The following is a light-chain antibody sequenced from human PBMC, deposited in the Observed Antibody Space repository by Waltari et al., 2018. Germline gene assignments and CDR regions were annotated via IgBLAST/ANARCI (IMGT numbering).Light chain of an antibody. V-gene: IGLV1-47*01. CDR3: AVWDDSVSGWV. CDR1: GSNVGRTY. Sequence: QSVVPQPPSASETPGQRVTISCSGSGSNVGRTYVPLYQQVPGTAPKVVIYRNDRRPSGVPDRFSGSKSGTSASLAISGLRSEDEADYYCAVWDDSVSGWVFGGGTKLTVL. J-gene: IGLJ3*02. CDR2: RND.